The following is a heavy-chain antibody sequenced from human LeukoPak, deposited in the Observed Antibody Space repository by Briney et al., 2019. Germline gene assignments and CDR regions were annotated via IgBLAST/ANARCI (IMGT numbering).Heavy chain of an antibody. V-gene: IGHV4-38-2*02. CDR2: IYYSGST. CDR1: GYSISSGYY. Sequence: PSETLSLTCTVSGYSISSGYYWGWIRQPPGKGLEWIGSIYYSGSTYYNPSLKSRVTISVDTSKNQFSLKLSSVTAADTAVYYCARQEGGWFDPWGQGTLVTVSS. CDR3: ARQEGGWFDP. D-gene: IGHD3-16*01. J-gene: IGHJ5*02.